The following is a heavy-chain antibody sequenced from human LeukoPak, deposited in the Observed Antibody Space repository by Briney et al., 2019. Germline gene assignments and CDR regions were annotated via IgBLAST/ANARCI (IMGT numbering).Heavy chain of an antibody. CDR1: GYTFTGSY. D-gene: IGHD4-17*01. Sequence: GASVKVSCKASGYTFTGSYMHWVRQAPGQGLEWMGWISPNSGGTNYGQKFQGRVTMTRDTSINTVYMEMTRLSSDDTAVYYCAREGTTISSDYWGQGTLVTVSS. J-gene: IGHJ4*02. CDR3: AREGTTISSDY. CDR2: ISPNSGGT. V-gene: IGHV1-2*02.